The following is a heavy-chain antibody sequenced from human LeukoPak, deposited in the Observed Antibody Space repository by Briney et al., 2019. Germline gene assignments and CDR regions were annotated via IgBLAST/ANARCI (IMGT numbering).Heavy chain of an antibody. CDR3: AKERGGEFDY. CDR2: ISGNDGGT. J-gene: IGHJ4*02. CDR1: GFTFSSYG. Sequence: RGTLRLSCAASGFTFSSYGMSWVRQAPGKGLEWVSAISGNDGGTYYADSVKGRFTIPRDNSKNTLYLQMNSLRGEDTAVYYCAKERGGEFDYWGQGTLVTVSS. V-gene: IGHV3-23*01. D-gene: IGHD2-21*01.